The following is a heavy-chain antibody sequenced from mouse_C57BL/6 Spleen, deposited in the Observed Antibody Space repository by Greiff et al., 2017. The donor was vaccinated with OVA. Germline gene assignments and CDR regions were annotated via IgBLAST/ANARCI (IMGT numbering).Heavy chain of an antibody. Sequence: VMLVESGPGLVQPSQSLSITCTVSGFSLTSYGVHWVRQSPGQGLEWLGVIWSGGSTDYNAAFISRLSISKDNSKSQVFFKMNSLQADDTAIYYCARGDGYYTWYAMDYWGQGTSVTVSS. CDR2: IWSGGST. CDR3: ARGDGYYTWYAMDY. CDR1: GFSLTSYG. J-gene: IGHJ4*01. V-gene: IGHV2-2*01. D-gene: IGHD2-3*01.